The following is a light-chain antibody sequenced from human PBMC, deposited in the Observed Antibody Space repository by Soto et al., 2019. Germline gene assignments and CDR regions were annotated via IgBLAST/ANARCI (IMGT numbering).Light chain of an antibody. CDR2: LNSDGSH. CDR1: NGHSSYA. V-gene: IGLV4-69*01. Sequence: QPVLTQSPSASASLGASVKLTCTLNNGHSSYAIAWHQQEAEKGPRYLMRLNSDGSHRKGDGIPDRFSGSSSGAERYLTISSLQSEDEADYFCQTRDTDIRVFGGGTKLTVL. CDR3: QTRDTDIRV. J-gene: IGLJ3*02.